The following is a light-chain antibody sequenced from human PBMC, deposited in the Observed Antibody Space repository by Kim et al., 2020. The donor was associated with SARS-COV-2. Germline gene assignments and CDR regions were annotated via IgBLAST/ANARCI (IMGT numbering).Light chain of an antibody. CDR1: QGITNY. V-gene: IGKV1-16*01. J-gene: IGKJ5*01. Sequence: VSVGDRVTITCRASQGITNYLAWFQQRPGKAPKSLIYAASSLQSGVPSRFSGSVSGTDFTLTIHILQPEDFATYYCLQYHSYPVTFGEGTRLDIK. CDR2: AAS. CDR3: LQYHSYPVT.